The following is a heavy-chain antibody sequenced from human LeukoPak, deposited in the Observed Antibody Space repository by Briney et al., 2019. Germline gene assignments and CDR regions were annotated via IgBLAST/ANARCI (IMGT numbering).Heavy chain of an antibody. CDR2: ISSGGSNI. V-gene: IGHV3-48*03. CDR1: GFTFSGYD. CDR3: TRDHKGGHDDCGKSNPHQPYDYDYGIDV. J-gene: IGHJ6*02. D-gene: IGHD4-23*01. Sequence: GGSLRLSCAASGFTFSGYDMNWVRQAPGKGLEWVAYISSGGSNINYADSVKGRFTISRDNSKNLLYLQMNSLRAEDTAVYYCTRDHKGGHDDCGKSNPHQPYDYDYGIDVCGQGATVTVSS.